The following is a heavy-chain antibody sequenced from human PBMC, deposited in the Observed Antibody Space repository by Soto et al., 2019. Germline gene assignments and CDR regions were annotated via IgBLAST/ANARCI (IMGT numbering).Heavy chain of an antibody. J-gene: IGHJ5*02. V-gene: IGHV1-69*13. CDR1: GGTFSSYA. D-gene: IGHD3-10*01. CDR3: ARQLYYYGSGSLDWFDP. Sequence: ASVKVSCKASGGTFSSYAISWVRQAPGQGLEWMGGIIPIFGTANYAQKFQGRVTITADESTSTAYMELSSLRSEDTAVYYCARQLYYYGSGSLDWFDPWGQGTLVTVSS. CDR2: IIPIFGTA.